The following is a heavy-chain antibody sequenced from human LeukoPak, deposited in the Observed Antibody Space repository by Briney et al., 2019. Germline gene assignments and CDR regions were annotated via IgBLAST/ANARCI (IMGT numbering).Heavy chain of an antibody. V-gene: IGHV3-30*18. CDR3: AKDGGHRGDGYMGAFDI. CDR1: GFTFSSYG. Sequence: GRSLRLSCAASGFTFSSYGMHWVRQAPGKGLEWVAVISYDGSNKYYADSVKGRFTISRDNSKNTLYLQMNSLRAEDTAVYYCAKDGGHRGDGYMGAFDIWGQGTMVTVSS. CDR2: ISYDGSNK. D-gene: IGHD5-24*01. J-gene: IGHJ3*02.